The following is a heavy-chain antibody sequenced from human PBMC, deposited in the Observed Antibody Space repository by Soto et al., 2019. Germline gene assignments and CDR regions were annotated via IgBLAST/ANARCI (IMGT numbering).Heavy chain of an antibody. V-gene: IGHV4-30-4*01. CDR3: ARTNFMTTVGGADY. Sequence: QVQLQESGPGLVKPSQTLSLTCTVSGGSISSGDYYWSWIRQPPGKGLEWIGYIFYSGSTYYNPSLKSRVTISVETSKNQCSLKLSSVTAADTAVYYCARTNFMTTVGGADYWGQGTLVTVSS. J-gene: IGHJ4*02. CDR2: IFYSGST. D-gene: IGHD4-17*01. CDR1: GGSISSGDYY.